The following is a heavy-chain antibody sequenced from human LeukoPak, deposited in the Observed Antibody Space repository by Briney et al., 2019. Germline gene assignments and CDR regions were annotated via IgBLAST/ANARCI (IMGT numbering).Heavy chain of an antibody. CDR2: QSYDGGNK. CDR1: GFTFSTYA. V-gene: IGHV3-30-3*01. D-gene: IGHD6-19*01. CDR3: ARGEIAVAGYFDY. J-gene: IGHJ4*02. Sequence: PGRSLRLSCAASGFTFSTYAMNWVRQAPGKGLEWVAVQSYDGGNKYYADSVKGRFTISRDNSKNTLYLQMNSLRAEDTAVYYCARGEIAVAGYFDYWGQGTLVTVSS.